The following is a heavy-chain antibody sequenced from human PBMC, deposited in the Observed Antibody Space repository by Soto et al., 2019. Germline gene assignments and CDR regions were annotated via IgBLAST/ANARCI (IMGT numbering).Heavy chain of an antibody. Sequence: QVQLVQCGAEVKKPGSSVKVSCKASGGTFSSYAIGWVRQAPGQGLEWMGGSIPIFGTANYAQKFQGRVTITADESTSTAYMELSSLRSEDTAVYYCVRDSLEGATIGYWGQGTLVTVSS. CDR1: GGTFSSYA. D-gene: IGHD1-26*01. V-gene: IGHV1-69*01. CDR2: SIPIFGTA. CDR3: VRDSLEGATIGY. J-gene: IGHJ4*02.